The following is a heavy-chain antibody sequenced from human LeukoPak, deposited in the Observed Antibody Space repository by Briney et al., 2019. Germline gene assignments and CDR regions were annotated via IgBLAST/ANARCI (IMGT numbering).Heavy chain of an antibody. CDR3: ARVVVVAATLVYYFDY. Sequence: SGPGLVKPSQTLSLTCTVSGSSSSSGGYYWSWIRQHPGKGLEWIGYIYYSGSTYYNPSLKSRVTISVDTSKNQFSLKLSSVTAADTAVYYCARVVVVAATLVYYFDYWGQGTLVTVSS. CDR2: IYYSGST. D-gene: IGHD2-15*01. CDR1: GSSSSSGGYY. J-gene: IGHJ4*02. V-gene: IGHV4-31*03.